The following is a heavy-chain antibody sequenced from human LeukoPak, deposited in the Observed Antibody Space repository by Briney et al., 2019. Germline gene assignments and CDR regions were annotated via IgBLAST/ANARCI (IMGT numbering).Heavy chain of an antibody. CDR3: AKGSGSSCYSPCDY. CDR2: ICANDGNT. J-gene: IGHJ4*02. CDR1: GFTFDDYD. Sequence: GGSLRLSCAASGFTFDDYDMSWVRQAPGKGLEWVSVICANDGNTYYAHAVKGRFTISRDNSKDTLYLQMDSLRAEDTAVYYCAKGSGSSCYSPCDYWGQGILVTVSS. D-gene: IGHD2-15*01. V-gene: IGHV3-23*01.